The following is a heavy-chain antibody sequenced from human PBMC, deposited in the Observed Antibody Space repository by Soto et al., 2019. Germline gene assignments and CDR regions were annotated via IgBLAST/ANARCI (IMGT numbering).Heavy chain of an antibody. CDR1: GGSFSGYY. Sequence: QVHLQQCGAGLLKPSETLSLTCAVYGGSFSGYYWSCIRQPPGKGLEWIGEINHSGSTNYNPSLKSRVSLSVGTSNNQFYLKLSSVTAADTAVYYCARGRGDGYNQHWYFDLWGRGTLVTVSS. J-gene: IGHJ2*01. CDR2: INHSGST. D-gene: IGHD3-10*01. V-gene: IGHV4-34*01. CDR3: ARGRGDGYNQHWYFDL.